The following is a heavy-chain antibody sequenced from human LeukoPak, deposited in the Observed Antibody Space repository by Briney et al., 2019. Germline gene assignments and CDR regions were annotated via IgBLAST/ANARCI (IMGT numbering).Heavy chain of an antibody. J-gene: IGHJ3*02. CDR2: ISPGGGPT. D-gene: IGHD4/OR15-4a*01. Sequence: GGTLRLSCAGSGFPFSIYGMNWVRQAPGKGLEWVSGISPGGGPTYYADSVKGRFTISRDNAKNTLYLQMNSLRAEDTAMYYCAKVSLNMVNDAFDIWGQGTMVSVSS. V-gene: IGHV3-23*01. CDR3: AKVSLNMVNDAFDI. CDR1: GFPFSIYG.